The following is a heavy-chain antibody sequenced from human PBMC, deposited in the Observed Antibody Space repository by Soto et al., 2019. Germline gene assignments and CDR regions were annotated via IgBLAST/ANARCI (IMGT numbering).Heavy chain of an antibody. J-gene: IGHJ6*02. D-gene: IGHD2-21*02. CDR3: ARSGGDYHYYYVMDV. CDR1: GFTFNTYW. Sequence: GGSLRLSCAASGFTFNTYWMNRVRQVPGKGLVWVSRINSDGSSTTYADSVKGRFTISRDNAKNTLYLQMNSLRAEDTAVYYCARSGGDYHYYYVMDVWGQGTTVTVAS. V-gene: IGHV3-74*01. CDR2: INSDGSST.